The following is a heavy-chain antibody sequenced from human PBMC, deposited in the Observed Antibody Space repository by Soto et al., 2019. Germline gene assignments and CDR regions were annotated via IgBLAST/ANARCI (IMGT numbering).Heavy chain of an antibody. V-gene: IGHV3-7*01. J-gene: IGHJ5*02. D-gene: IGHD2-15*01. CDR2: IKQDGSEK. Sequence: GSLRLSCAASGFTFSSYMLSWVRQVPGKGLEWVANIKQDGSEKYYVDSVKGRFTISRDNAKNSLYLQMNSLRAEDTAVYYCARDLAPSRVVVVAADWFDPWGQGTLVTVSS. CDR1: GFTFSSYM. CDR3: ARDLAPSRVVVVAADWFDP.